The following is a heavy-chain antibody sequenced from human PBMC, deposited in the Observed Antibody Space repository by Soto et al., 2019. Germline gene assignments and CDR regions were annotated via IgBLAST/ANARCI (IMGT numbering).Heavy chain of an antibody. J-gene: IGHJ4*02. CDR3: ARARSHCTSASCYTEFDS. CDR2: IYYSGSI. D-gene: IGHD2-2*02. Sequence: SETLSLTCTVSGDSISSRDYYWSWIRQPPGKGLEWIGYIYYSGSIYSSPSLKSRVTISVDTSQNQFSLKLTSVTAADTAVYYCARARSHCTSASCYTEFDSWGQGTLVTVSS. V-gene: IGHV4-30-4*01. CDR1: GDSISSRDYY.